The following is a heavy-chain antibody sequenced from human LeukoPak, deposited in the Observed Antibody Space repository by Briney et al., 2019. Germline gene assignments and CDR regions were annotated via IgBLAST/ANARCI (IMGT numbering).Heavy chain of an antibody. V-gene: IGHV3-23*01. D-gene: IGHD2-2*01. J-gene: IGHJ4*02. CDR2: TRGSGDNT. CDR1: GFTFSSDA. CDR3: VRARGSNSWYYFDY. Sequence: GGSLRLSCAASGFTFSSDAMNWVRQAPGKGLEWVSSTRGSGDNTNYADSVKGRFTISRDNSENTLYLQMNSLRAEDTAVYYCVRARGSNSWYYFDYWGQGTLVTVSS.